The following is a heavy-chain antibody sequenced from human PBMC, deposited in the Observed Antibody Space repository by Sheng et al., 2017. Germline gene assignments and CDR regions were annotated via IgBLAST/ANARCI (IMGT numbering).Heavy chain of an antibody. J-gene: IGHJ4*02. CDR3: ARGGDHHDY. Sequence: GPGVKKPGASVKVSCKASGYIFRSYGITWVRQAPGQGLEWMGWISVYKGIPNYAQNFQGRVTMTTDTSTSTAYMELRGLTSDDTAVYYCARGGDHHDYWGQGTLVTVSS. CDR1: GYIFRSYG. D-gene: IGHD2-21*02. CDR2: ISVYKGIP. V-gene: IGHV1-18*01.